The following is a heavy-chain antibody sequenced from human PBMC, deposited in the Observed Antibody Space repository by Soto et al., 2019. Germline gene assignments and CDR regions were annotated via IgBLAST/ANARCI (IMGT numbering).Heavy chain of an antibody. Sequence: EVQLVQSGGGSVQPGGSLRLACAASGFTFTNYWMHWVRQVPGKGLVWVSRLDGVGAGTSYSDSVRGRFTISRDNAENMLYLHMNIRRAEDTAVYYCTAVFEYWCQGTLVTVSS. J-gene: IGHJ4*02. CDR3: TAVFEY. CDR1: GFTFTNYW. V-gene: IGHV3-74*01. CDR2: LDGVGAGT.